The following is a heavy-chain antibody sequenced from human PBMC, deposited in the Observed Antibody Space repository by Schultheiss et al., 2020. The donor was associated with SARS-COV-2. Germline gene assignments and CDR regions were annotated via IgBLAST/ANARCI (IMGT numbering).Heavy chain of an antibody. J-gene: IGHJ4*02. Sequence: GGSLRLSCAASGFTFSNAWMSWVSQAPGKGLEWVGRIKSKTDGGTTDYAAPVKGRFTISRDDSKNTLYLQMNSLRAEDTAVYYCAKGKGYYFDYWGQGTLVTVSS. CDR1: GFTFSNAW. CDR2: IKSKTDGGTT. V-gene: IGHV3-15*01. CDR3: AKGKGYYFDY.